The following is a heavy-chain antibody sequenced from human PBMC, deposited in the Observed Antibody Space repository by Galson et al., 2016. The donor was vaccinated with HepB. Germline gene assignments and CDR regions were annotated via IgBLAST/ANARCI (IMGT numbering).Heavy chain of an antibody. J-gene: IGHJ3*02. Sequence: SLRLSCAASGLTFGSYAMTWVRQAPGKGLTWVSSISPSGWSSHNADSVKGRFTTSRDNSKFTLYLQMNSLRAEDTAVYYCARHLRVGSGAHRDVFDIWGRGTMVSVSS. CDR1: GLTFGSYA. CDR3: ARHLRVGSGAHRDVFDI. CDR2: ISPSGWSS. D-gene: IGHD4/OR15-4a*01. V-gene: IGHV3-23*01.